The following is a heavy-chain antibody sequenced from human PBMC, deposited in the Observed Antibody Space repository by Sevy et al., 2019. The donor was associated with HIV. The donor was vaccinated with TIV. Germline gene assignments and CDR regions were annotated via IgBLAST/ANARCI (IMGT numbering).Heavy chain of an antibody. V-gene: IGHV1-2*06. D-gene: IGHD3-10*01. Sequence: ASVKVSCKASGYTFSNYYMDWVRQAPGQGLEWMGRINPNSGGTNYAQKFQGRVTMTRDMSIRTAYMELTRLRSDDTAVYYCARERITMVEGVFITTYYHYGMDVWGQGTTVTVSS. J-gene: IGHJ6*02. CDR3: ARERITMVEGVFITTYYHYGMDV. CDR1: GYTFSNYY. CDR2: INPNSGGT.